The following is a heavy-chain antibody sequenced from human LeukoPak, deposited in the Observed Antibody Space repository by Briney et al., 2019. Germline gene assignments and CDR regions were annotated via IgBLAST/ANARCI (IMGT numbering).Heavy chain of an antibody. CDR1: GFTFSSYA. Sequence: PGGSPRLSCAASGFTFSSYAMHWVRQAPGKGLEWVAHIPYDGNNKYYADSVKGRFTISRDNSNNTLYLQMNSLRAEDTAVYYCAKDVSYHDSSVHRHFDYWGQGTLVTVSS. J-gene: IGHJ4*02. CDR3: AKDVSYHDSSVHRHFDY. CDR2: IPYDGNNK. V-gene: IGHV3-30*04. D-gene: IGHD3-22*01.